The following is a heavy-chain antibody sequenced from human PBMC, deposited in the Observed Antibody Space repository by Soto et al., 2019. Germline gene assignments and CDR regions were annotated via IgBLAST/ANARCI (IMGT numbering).Heavy chain of an antibody. V-gene: IGHV1-18*01. CDR3: AIERYSSASRPSPDWDFYL. CDR1: GYTFTRYG. CDR2: ISAYNGNT. Sequence: QVQLVQSGAEVKKPGASVKVSCKASGYTFTRYGISWVRQAPGQGLEWMGWISAYNGNTKYAQKLKGIVTMTTDTSTSTAYMEMRSLSSDDTAVYYCAIERYSSASRPSPDWDFYLWGRGTLVTVSS. D-gene: IGHD6-6*01. J-gene: IGHJ2*01.